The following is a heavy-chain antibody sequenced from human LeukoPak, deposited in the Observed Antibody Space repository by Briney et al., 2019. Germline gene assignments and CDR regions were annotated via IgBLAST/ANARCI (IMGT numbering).Heavy chain of an antibody. CDR2: ISGSGGST. V-gene: IGHV3-23*01. CDR3: ARARPGYSSSWYDY. J-gene: IGHJ4*02. CDR1: GFTFSNYA. D-gene: IGHD6-13*01. Sequence: GGSLRLSCAASGFTFSNYAMSWVRRAPGKGLEWVSSISGSGGSTYYADSVKGRFTISRDNSKNTLYLQMNNLRAEDTAVYYCARARPGYSSSWYDYWGQGTLVTVSS.